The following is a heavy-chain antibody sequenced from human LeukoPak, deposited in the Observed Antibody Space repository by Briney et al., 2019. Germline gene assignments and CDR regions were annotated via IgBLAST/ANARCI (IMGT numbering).Heavy chain of an antibody. CDR3: VKDRLDYGSGNFDY. D-gene: IGHD3-10*01. CDR1: GFTFTSYS. J-gene: IGHJ4*02. Sequence: PGGSLRLSCAASGFTFTSYSINWVRQAPGRGLEWVSAIGSGGATNYADSVKGRFTISRDNSMNTLYLQMKSLRADDTAVYYCVKDRLDYGSGNFDYWGQGTLVTVSS. CDR2: IGSGGAT. V-gene: IGHV3-23*01.